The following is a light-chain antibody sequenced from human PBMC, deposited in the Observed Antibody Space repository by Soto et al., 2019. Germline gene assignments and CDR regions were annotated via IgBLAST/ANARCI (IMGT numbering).Light chain of an antibody. Sequence: QSVLTQPPSASGTPGQRVTISCSGSSSNIGSNYVYWYQQFPGTAPKLLIYRNNQRPSGVPDRFSGSKSGTSASLAISGLRSEDEADYYCAAWDDSLSGPGVFGGGTKVTVL. CDR1: SSNIGSNY. V-gene: IGLV1-47*01. CDR3: AAWDDSLSGPGV. J-gene: IGLJ2*01. CDR2: RNN.